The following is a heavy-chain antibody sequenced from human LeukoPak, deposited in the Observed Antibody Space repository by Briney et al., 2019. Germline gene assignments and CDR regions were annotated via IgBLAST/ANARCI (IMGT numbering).Heavy chain of an antibody. CDR1: GFTFSSYS. Sequence: AGGSLRLSCAASGFTFSSYSMNWVRQAPGKGLEWVSSISSSSSYIYYADSVKGRFTISRDNAKNSLYLRMNSLRAEATAVYYCARDGYSSGWTDYYYYYYMDVWGKGTPVTVSS. CDR2: ISSSSSYI. CDR3: ARDGYSSGWTDYYYYYYMDV. V-gene: IGHV3-21*01. J-gene: IGHJ6*03. D-gene: IGHD6-19*01.